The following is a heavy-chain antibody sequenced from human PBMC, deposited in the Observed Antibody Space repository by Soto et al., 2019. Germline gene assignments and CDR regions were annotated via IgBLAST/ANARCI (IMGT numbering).Heavy chain of an antibody. D-gene: IGHD6-6*01. CDR1: GGSVSSGSYY. J-gene: IGHJ4*02. CDR3: AREYSSSSSFDY. Sequence: SETLSLTCTVSGGSVSSGSYYWSWIRQPPGKGLEWIGYIYYSGSTNYNPSLKSRVTISVDTSKNQFSLRLSSVTAADTAVYYCAREYSSSSSFDYWGQGTLVTVSS. CDR2: IYYSGST. V-gene: IGHV4-61*01.